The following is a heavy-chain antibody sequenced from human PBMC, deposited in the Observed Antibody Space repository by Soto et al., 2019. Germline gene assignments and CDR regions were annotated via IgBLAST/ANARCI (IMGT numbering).Heavy chain of an antibody. CDR1: GYSVTSSYYY. CDR3: APLSVSLSGPYGIHV. D-gene: IGHD2-15*01. Sequence: ESLSLTCSVSGYSVTSSYYYWALILHPPGKGLEWIGSMFYSGLTYYNPSLKSRVTLSVDTSKNQFSVRLNSVTAADTAVYYCAPLSVSLSGPYGIHVWGQGTTVTVSS. CDR2: MFYSGLT. J-gene: IGHJ6*02. V-gene: IGHV4-39*01.